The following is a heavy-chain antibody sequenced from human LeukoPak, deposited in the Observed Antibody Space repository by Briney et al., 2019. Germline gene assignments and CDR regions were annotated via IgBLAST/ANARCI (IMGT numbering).Heavy chain of an antibody. V-gene: IGHV3-30-3*01. CDR1: GFTFGDYT. Sequence: GRSLRLSCAASGFTFGDYTMHWVRQAPGKGLEWVAVISFDGTTKYYADSVKGRFTISRDNSKNTLFLLMNSLRAEDTAVYYCAREGLYSSSPYFDYWGQGTLVTVSS. CDR2: ISFDGTTK. J-gene: IGHJ4*02. CDR3: AREGLYSSSPYFDY. D-gene: IGHD6-13*01.